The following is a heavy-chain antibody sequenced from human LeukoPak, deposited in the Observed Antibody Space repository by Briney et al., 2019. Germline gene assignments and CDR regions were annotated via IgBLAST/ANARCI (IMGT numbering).Heavy chain of an antibody. CDR2: IIPIFGTA. CDR3: ARDLSVYCSSTSCSFDY. Sequence: ASVMVSCKASGGTFSSYSISWVRQAPGQGLEWMGGIIPIFGTANYAQKFQGRVTITADESTSTAYMELSSLRSEDTAVYYCARDLSVYCSSTSCSFDYWGQGTLVTVSS. CDR1: GGTFSSYS. J-gene: IGHJ4*02. D-gene: IGHD2-2*01. V-gene: IGHV1-69*13.